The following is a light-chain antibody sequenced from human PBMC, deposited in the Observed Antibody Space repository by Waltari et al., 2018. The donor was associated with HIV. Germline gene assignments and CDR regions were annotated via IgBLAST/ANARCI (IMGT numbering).Light chain of an antibody. Sequence: SFELTQPPLGPVVPGQPAHQPCPGGRFGEKNACWYQQKPGQSPVLVIYQDIKRPSGIPERFSGSNSGNTATLTVSGTQPMDEADYYCQAWDRNNVVFGGGTKLTVL. CDR1: RFGEKN. CDR2: QDI. J-gene: IGLJ2*01. V-gene: IGLV3-1*01. CDR3: QAWDRNNVV.